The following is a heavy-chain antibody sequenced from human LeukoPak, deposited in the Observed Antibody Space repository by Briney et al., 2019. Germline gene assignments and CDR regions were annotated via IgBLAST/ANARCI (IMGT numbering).Heavy chain of an antibody. V-gene: IGHV3-30*04. J-gene: IGHJ5*02. CDR3: ARAEGYCSGGSCDGSWCDP. CDR1: GFTFSSYA. Sequence: GGSLRLSCAASGFTFSSYAMHWVRQAPGKGLEWVAFISYDGSNKYYADSVKGRFTISRDNSKNTLYLQMNSLRAEDTAVYYCARAEGYCSGGSCDGSWCDPWGQGTLVTVSS. D-gene: IGHD2-15*01. CDR2: ISYDGSNK.